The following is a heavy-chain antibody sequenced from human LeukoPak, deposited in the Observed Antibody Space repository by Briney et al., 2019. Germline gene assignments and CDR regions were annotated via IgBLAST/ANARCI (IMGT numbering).Heavy chain of an antibody. D-gene: IGHD1-1*01. J-gene: IGHJ6*03. V-gene: IGHV4-30-4*08. Sequence: SQTLSLTCTVSGGSINSGDYYWSWIRQPPGKGLEWIVYIYYSGSTYYNPSLKSRVTISVDTSKNQFSLQLSSVTAADTAVYYCATERPEWGAYSLLEYYYMDVWGKGTTVTVSS. CDR3: ATERPEWGAYSLLEYYYMDV. CDR2: IYYSGST. CDR1: GGSINSGDYY.